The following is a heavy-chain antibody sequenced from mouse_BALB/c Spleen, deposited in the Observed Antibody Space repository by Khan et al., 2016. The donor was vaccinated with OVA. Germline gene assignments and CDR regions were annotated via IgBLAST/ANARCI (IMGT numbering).Heavy chain of an antibody. Sequence: QFQLVQSGPELKKPGETVRISCRASGYTFTDYGINWVKQAPGKGLKWMGWINTYTGEPTYADEFKGRFAFSFETSASTAHLLINNLKNEDMATYFCVRSRGNFLLDYWGQGTTLTVSS. CDR2: INTYTGEP. CDR1: GYTFTDYG. D-gene: IGHD2-1*01. CDR3: VRSRGNFLLDY. V-gene: IGHV9-1*02. J-gene: IGHJ2*01.